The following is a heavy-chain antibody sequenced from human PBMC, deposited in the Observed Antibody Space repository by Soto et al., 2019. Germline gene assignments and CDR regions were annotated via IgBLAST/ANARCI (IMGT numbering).Heavy chain of an antibody. J-gene: IGHJ1*01. CDR1: GFTFDDYA. CDR2: ISWNSGSI. CDR3: ARDTVYYYDSSGYYRGEYFQH. D-gene: IGHD3-22*01. V-gene: IGHV3-9*01. Sequence: EVQLVESGGGLVQPGRSLRLSCAASGFTFDDYAMHWVRQAPGKGLEWVSGISWNSGSIGYADSVKGRFTISRDNAKNSLYLQMNSLRAEDTAVYYCARDTVYYYDSSGYYRGEYFQHWGQGTLVTVSS.